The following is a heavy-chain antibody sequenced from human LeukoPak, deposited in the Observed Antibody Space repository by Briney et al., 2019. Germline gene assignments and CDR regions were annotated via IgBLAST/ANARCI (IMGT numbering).Heavy chain of an antibody. CDR1: GDSINNYY. V-gene: IGHV4-59*01. D-gene: IGHD2-21*02. CDR2: IFSSGST. CDR3: ARCMXGGDCXTFDS. J-gene: IGHJ4*02. Sequence: PSETLSLTCAVSGDSINNYYWSWIRQPPGKGLEWIGYIFSSGSTNYNPSVKSRVTISIDTSKSQISLKLTSVTAADTAVYYCARCMXGGDCXTFDSWGQGTQVXVXS.